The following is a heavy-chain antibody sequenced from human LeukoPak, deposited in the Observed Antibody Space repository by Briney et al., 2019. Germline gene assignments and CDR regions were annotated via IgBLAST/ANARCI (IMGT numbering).Heavy chain of an antibody. V-gene: IGHV4-59*01. CDR3: ARGLFYCSGGSCYDYGMDV. CDR2: IYLSVST. D-gene: IGHD2-15*01. Sequence: PSETLSLTCTVSGGSISSYYWSWIRQPPGKGLGWIGYIYLSVSTTYNPSLQSRVTISVDTSKNQISLKLSSVTAADTAVYYCARGLFYCSGGSCYDYGMDVWGQGTTVTVSS. J-gene: IGHJ6*02. CDR1: GGSISSYY.